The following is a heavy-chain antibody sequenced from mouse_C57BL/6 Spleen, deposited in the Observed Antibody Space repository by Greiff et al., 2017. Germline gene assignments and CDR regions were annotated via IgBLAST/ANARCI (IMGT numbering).Heavy chain of an antibody. Sequence: VQLMESGPVLVKPGASVKMSCKASGYTFTDYYMYWVKQSHGKSLEWIGVINPYNGGTSSNQKFKGKATLTVDKSASTAYMALTSLTSEDDAVLYGARESSRVPYYVDYWGQGTTLTVSS. D-gene: IGHD1-1*01. V-gene: IGHV1-19*01. CDR3: ARESSRVPYYVDY. CDR1: GYTFTDYY. CDR2: INPYNGGT. J-gene: IGHJ2*01.